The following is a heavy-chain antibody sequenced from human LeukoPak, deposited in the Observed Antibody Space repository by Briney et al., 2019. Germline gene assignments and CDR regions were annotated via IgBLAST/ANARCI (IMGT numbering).Heavy chain of an antibody. CDR3: ARDLSMVRGVMHYYYYGMDV. Sequence: ASVKVSCKASGGTFSSYAISWVRQAPGQGLEWMGGIIPIFGTANYAQKFQGRVTITADESTSTAYMELSSLRSEDTAVYYCARDLSMVRGVMHYYYYGMDVWGQGTTVTVSS. CDR2: IIPIFGTA. D-gene: IGHD3-10*01. J-gene: IGHJ6*02. V-gene: IGHV1-69*13. CDR1: GGTFSSYA.